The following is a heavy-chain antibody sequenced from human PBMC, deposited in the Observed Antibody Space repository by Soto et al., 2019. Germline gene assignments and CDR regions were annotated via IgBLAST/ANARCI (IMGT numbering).Heavy chain of an antibody. CDR3: AKPAFRTMIVVAAHH. CDR2: ISGSGGST. J-gene: IGHJ5*02. V-gene: IGHV3-23*01. D-gene: IGHD3-22*01. CDR1: GFTFSSYA. Sequence: AGSLRLSCAASGFTFSSYAISWVRQAPWKGLEWVSAISGSGGSTYYADSVKGRFTISRDNSKNTLYLQMNSLRAEDTAVYYCAKPAFRTMIVVAAHHWGQGTLVTVSS.